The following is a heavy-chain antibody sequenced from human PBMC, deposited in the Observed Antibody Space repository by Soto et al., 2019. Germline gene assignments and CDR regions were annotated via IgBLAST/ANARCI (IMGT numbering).Heavy chain of an antibody. J-gene: IGHJ6*02. CDR2: IDPGDSYT. CDR3: ARFLRAVAGYGMDV. D-gene: IGHD6-19*01. Sequence: GESLKISGKGSGYSFTSYCISWVLQMPGKGLEWMGRIDPGDSYTNYSPSFQGHVTISADKSISTAYLQWSSLKASDTATYYCARFLRAVAGYGMDVWGQGTTVTVSS. V-gene: IGHV5-10-1*01. CDR1: GYSFTSYC.